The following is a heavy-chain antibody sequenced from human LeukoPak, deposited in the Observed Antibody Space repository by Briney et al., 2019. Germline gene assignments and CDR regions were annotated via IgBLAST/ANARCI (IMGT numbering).Heavy chain of an antibody. CDR2: IYHSGST. D-gene: IGHD5-18*01. CDR1: GYSISSGYY. J-gene: IGHJ4*02. CDR3: ARDSYGRTDY. Sequence: SETLSLTCTVSGYSISSGYYWAWIRQPPGKGLEWIGSIYHSGSTYNGPSLKSRVTMSVDTSKNQFSLKLSSVTAADTAVYYCARDSYGRTDYWGQGTLVTVSS. V-gene: IGHV4-38-2*02.